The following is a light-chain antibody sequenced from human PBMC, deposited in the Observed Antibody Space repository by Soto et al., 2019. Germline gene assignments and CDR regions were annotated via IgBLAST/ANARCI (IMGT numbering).Light chain of an antibody. V-gene: IGKV3-15*01. CDR1: RTIDIN. J-gene: IGKJ2*02. Sequence: EIVMTQSPATLSVSPGERATLSCRASRTIDINLAWYQQKPGRAPRLLIYGASTRATGVPARFSGSGSGTDFTLTISSLESEDFAAYFCQQYNNCPRTLGQGTKVDIK. CDR2: GAS. CDR3: QQYNNCPRT.